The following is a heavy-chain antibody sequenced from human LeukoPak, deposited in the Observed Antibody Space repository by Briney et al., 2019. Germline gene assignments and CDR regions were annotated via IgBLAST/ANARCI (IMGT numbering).Heavy chain of an antibody. Sequence: GASVKVSCKASGYTFTGYYMHWVRQAPGQGLEWMGWINPNSGGTNYAQKFQGRVTMTRDTSISTAYMELSRLRSDDTAMYYCARAPSSTSGTTFGYWGRGTLVTVSS. CDR2: INPNSGGT. J-gene: IGHJ4*02. D-gene: IGHD1-1*01. CDR1: GYTFTGYY. CDR3: ARAPSSTSGTTFGY. V-gene: IGHV1-2*02.